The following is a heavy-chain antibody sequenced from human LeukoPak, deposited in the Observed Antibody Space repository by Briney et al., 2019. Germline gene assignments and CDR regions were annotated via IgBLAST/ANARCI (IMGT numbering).Heavy chain of an antibody. Sequence: GGSLRLSCAASGFTFSSYAMSWVRQAPGKGLEWVSVIYSGGSTYYADSVKGRFTISRDNSKNTLYLQMNSLRAEDTAVYYCARDYYYYGVDVWGQGTTVTVSS. V-gene: IGHV3-66*01. CDR1: GFTFSSYA. CDR2: IYSGGST. J-gene: IGHJ6*02. CDR3: ARDYYYYGVDV.